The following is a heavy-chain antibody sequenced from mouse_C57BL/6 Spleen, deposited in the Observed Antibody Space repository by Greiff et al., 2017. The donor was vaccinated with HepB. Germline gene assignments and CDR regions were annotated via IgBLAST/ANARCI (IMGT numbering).Heavy chain of an antibody. V-gene: IGHV1-19*01. CDR2: INPYNGGT. J-gene: IGHJ2*01. CDR1: GYTFTDYY. CDR3: ARQDYYGNYGYFDY. D-gene: IGHD2-1*01. Sequence: EVQLQQSGPVLVKPGASVKMSCKASGYTFTDYYVNWVKQSHGKSLEWIGVINPYNGGTSYNQKFKGKATLTVDKSSSTAYMELNSLTSEDSAVYYCARQDYYGNYGYFDYWGQGTTLTVSS.